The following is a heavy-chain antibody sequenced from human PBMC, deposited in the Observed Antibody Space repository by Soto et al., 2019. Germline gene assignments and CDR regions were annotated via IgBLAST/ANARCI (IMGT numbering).Heavy chain of an antibody. CDR1: GFTFSSYW. Sequence: GGSLRLSCAASGFTFSSYWMHWVRQAPGKGLVWVSRINSDGSSTSYADSVKGRFTISRDNAKNTLYLQMNSLRAEDTAVYYCAKSGAYDFWSGPQGFDIWGQGTMVTVSS. D-gene: IGHD3-3*01. V-gene: IGHV3-74*01. J-gene: IGHJ3*02. CDR2: INSDGSST. CDR3: AKSGAYDFWSGPQGFDI.